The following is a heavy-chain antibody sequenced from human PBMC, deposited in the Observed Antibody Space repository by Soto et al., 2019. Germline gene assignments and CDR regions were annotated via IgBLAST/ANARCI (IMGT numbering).Heavy chain of an antibody. Sequence: QVQLVQSGAEVKRPGSSVKVSCKASGGTFSSYPISWVRQAPGQGLEWMGGTNGNLGTGNYAQKFRGRLTITTGISTTTAYMELSSLTSEGTAVYYCARRDSHGFFRYFDNWGQGTLVTVSS. CDR1: GGTFSSYP. CDR3: ARRDSHGFFRYFDN. J-gene: IGHJ4*02. V-gene: IGHV1-69*06. D-gene: IGHD3-10*01. CDR2: TNGNLGTG.